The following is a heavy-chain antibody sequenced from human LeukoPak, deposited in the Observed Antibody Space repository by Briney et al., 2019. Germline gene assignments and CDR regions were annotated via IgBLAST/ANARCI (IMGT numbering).Heavy chain of an antibody. CDR3: ARGFWFDP. Sequence: PSETLSLTCTVSGGSISNYHWSWIRQPPGKGLEWIGYIYYTGSTNYNPSLKSRVTISVDTSKNQFSLKLSSVTAADTAAYYCARGFWFDPWGQGTLVTVSS. V-gene: IGHV4-59*01. J-gene: IGHJ5*02. CDR1: GGSISNYH. CDR2: IYYTGST.